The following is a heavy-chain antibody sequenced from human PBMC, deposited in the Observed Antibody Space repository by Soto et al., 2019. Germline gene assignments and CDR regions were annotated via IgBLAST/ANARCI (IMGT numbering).Heavy chain of an antibody. J-gene: IGHJ4*02. Sequence: TVESLRLSCAASGFTFSKYAMNWVRQAPWKGLEWVSTISASARNTYYADSVKGRFTISRDNSKNMLYMQMNSLRAEDTAVYFCAKEIDDYYDSSHNLDSWGQGTLVTVSS. CDR1: GFTFSKYA. CDR2: ISASARNT. CDR3: AKEIDDYYDSSHNLDS. D-gene: IGHD3-22*01. V-gene: IGHV3-23*01.